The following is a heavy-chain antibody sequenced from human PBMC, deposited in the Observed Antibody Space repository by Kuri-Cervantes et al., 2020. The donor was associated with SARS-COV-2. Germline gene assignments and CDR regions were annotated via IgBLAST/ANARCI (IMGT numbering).Heavy chain of an antibody. CDR3: ARDGFGYDYVWGSYRYDY. CDR2: IYYSGST. Sequence: ESLRLSCAVSGYSISSGYYWGWIRQPPGKGLEWIGSIYYSGSTYYNPSLKSRVTISVDTSKNQFSLKLSSVTAADTAVYYCARDGFGYDYVWGSYRYDYWGQGTLVTVSS. D-gene: IGHD3-16*02. V-gene: IGHV4-38-2*02. CDR1: GYSISSGYY. J-gene: IGHJ4*02.